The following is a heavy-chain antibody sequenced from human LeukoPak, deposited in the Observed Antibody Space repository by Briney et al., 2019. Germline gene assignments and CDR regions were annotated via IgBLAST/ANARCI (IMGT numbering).Heavy chain of an antibody. V-gene: IGHV3-74*01. CDR2: INPDGITT. CDR3: ARDYYYGMDV. Sequence: PGGSLRLSCAASGFTFSTYWMHWVRHAPGKGLEWVSRINPDGITTTCADSVKGRFTISRDNAKNTLFLQMNSPRDEDTAVYFCARDYYYGMDVWGQGTTITVSS. J-gene: IGHJ6*02. CDR1: GFTFSTYW.